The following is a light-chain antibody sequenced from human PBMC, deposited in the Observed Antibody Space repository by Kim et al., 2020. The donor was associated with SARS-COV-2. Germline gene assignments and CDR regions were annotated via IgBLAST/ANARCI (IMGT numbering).Light chain of an antibody. V-gene: IGKV1-33*01. CDR2: DAS. J-gene: IGKJ4*01. CDR3: QQYTTLLSVT. CDR1: EDISNY. Sequence: SVGDRVTITCQASEDISNYLKWYQHKLRKAPKLLIYDASNLESGVPSRFTGSGSGTHFTFTISSLQPDDFATYYCQQYTTLLSVTFGGGTKVDIK.